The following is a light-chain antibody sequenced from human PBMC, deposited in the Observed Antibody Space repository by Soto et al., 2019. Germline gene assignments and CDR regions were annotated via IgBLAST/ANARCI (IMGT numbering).Light chain of an antibody. J-gene: IGKJ1*01. V-gene: IGKV3-20*01. CDR3: QQYGSSPLT. Sequence: EIVLTQSPGTLTLSPGERATLSCRASQSVSSSYLAWYQHKPGQAPRLLIYGAYSRATDIPDRFSGSGSGTDFTLTISRLEPEDFAVYYCQQYGSSPLTFGQGTNVDIK. CDR2: GAY. CDR1: QSVSSSY.